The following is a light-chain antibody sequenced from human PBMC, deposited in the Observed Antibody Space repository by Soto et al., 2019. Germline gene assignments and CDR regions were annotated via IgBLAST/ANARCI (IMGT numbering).Light chain of an antibody. Sequence: QSVLTPSSSASASLGSSVKLTCTLSSGHSSNIIAWHQQQPGKAPRYLMKLQGSGNYNKGSGVPDRFSGSSSGADRYLTISNLQFEDEADYYCETWDSYTRVFGGGTKLTVL. CDR2: LQGSGNY. J-gene: IGLJ3*02. V-gene: IGLV4-60*02. CDR3: ETWDSYTRV. CDR1: SGHSSNI.